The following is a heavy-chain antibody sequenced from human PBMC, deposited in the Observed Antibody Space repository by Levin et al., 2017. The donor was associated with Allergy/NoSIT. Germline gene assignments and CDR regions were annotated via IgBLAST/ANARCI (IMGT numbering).Heavy chain of an antibody. Sequence: ASVKVSCKASGFTFTGYHLHWVRQAPGQGLEWMGWINLNSGGTNYAQKFQGRITMTRDTSISTAYIELSRLRSDDTAVYSCARDPTTAGATFDYWGQGTLVTVSS. CDR1: GFTFTGYH. V-gene: IGHV1-2*02. CDR2: INLNSGGT. D-gene: IGHD1-26*01. CDR3: ARDPTTAGATFDY. J-gene: IGHJ4*02.